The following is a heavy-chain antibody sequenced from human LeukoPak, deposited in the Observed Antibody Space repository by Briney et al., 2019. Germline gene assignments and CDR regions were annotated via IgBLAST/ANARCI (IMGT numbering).Heavy chain of an antibody. V-gene: IGHV3-66*01. J-gene: IGHJ4*02. Sequence: GGSLRLSCAASGFTVSSNYMSWVRQAPGKGLEWVSVIYSGGSTYYADSVKGRFTISRDKSKNTLYLQMNSLRAEDTAVYYCARVRVEIPGGSGSYYLDFWGQGTLVTVSS. CDR1: GFTVSSNY. CDR3: ARVRVEIPGGSGSYYLDF. D-gene: IGHD3-10*01. CDR2: IYSGGST.